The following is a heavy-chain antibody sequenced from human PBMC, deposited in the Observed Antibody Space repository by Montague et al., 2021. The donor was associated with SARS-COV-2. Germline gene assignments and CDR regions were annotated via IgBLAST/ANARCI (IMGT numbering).Heavy chain of an antibody. Sequence: SLRLSFAASGFTFSSYAMNWVRQAPGKGLEWVSVIYSGGSSTYYADSVKGRFTISRDNSKNTLYLQMNSLRAEDTVVYYCAKDVAIKHDFWSGYRYDAFDIWGQGTMVTVSS. J-gene: IGHJ3*02. CDR3: AKDVAIKHDFWSGYRYDAFDI. CDR1: GFTFSSYA. CDR2: IYSGGSST. D-gene: IGHD3-3*01. V-gene: IGHV3-23*03.